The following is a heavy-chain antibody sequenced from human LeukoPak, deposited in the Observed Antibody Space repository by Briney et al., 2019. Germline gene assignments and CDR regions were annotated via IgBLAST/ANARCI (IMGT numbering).Heavy chain of an antibody. CDR3: ARDPGNSGSYFRRPNWFDP. CDR1: GYTFTSYG. J-gene: IGHJ5*02. V-gene: IGHV1-18*01. Sequence: GASVKVSCKASGYTFTSYGISWVRQAPGQGLEGMGWISAYNGNTNYAQKLQGRVTMTTDTSTSTAYMELRSLRSDDTAVYYCARDPGNSGSYFRRPNWFDPWGQGTLVTVSS. CDR2: ISAYNGNT. D-gene: IGHD1-26*01.